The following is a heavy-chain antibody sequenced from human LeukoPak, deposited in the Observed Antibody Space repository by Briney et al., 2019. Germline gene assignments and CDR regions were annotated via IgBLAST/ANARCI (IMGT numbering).Heavy chain of an antibody. J-gene: IGHJ4*02. D-gene: IGHD3-16*02. V-gene: IGHV3-30*18. CDR1: GFIFSTYA. CDR3: AKGLRLDLGELSTFDY. CDR2: ISYDGSFK. Sequence: GGSLRLSCAASGFIFSTYAMHWARQSPDKGLEWVASISYDGSFKYYVDSVKGRFTISRDNSKNTLYLQMNSLRPEDTAVYYCAKGLRLDLGELSTFDYWGQGTLVTVSS.